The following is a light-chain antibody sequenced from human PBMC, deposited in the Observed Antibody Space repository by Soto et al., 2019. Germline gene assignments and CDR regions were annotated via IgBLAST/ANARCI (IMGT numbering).Light chain of an antibody. CDR2: GVS. Sequence: EILMTQSPATLAVSPGARATLSCRASQSVSSNLAWYQQRPGQPPRLLIYGVSTRATGIPARFSGSGFGTEFVLTISSLQSEDVAVYYCQQRSNWLVGPGTKVEIK. J-gene: IGKJ3*01. CDR1: QSVSSN. V-gene: IGKV3-15*01. CDR3: QQRSNWL.